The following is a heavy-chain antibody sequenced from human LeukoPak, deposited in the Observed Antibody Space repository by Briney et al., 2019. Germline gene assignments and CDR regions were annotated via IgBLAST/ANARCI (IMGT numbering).Heavy chain of an antibody. CDR2: INPNSGGT. D-gene: IGHD7-27*01. Sequence: ASVKVSCKASGYTFTGYYMHWVRQAPGQGLEWMGRINPNSGGTNYAQKFQGRVTMTRDTSISTAYMELSRLRSDDTAVYHCARETGDLYYYYYYMDVWGKGTTVTVSS. CDR1: GYTFTGYY. CDR3: ARETGDLYYYYYYMDV. J-gene: IGHJ6*03. V-gene: IGHV1-2*06.